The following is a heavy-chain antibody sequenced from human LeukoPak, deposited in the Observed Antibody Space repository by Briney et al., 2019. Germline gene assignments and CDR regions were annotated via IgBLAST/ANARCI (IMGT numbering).Heavy chain of an antibody. CDR2: ISSSSSTI. CDR3: AASPYCSGAVCPPP. V-gene: IGHV3-48*02. Sequence: GGSLRLSCAASRFTFSSFAMNWARQAPGKGLEWVSYISSSSSTIYYADSVKGRFTISRDNAKNSLFLQMNSLRDEDTAVYYCAASPYCSGAVCPPPWGQGTLVTVSS. D-gene: IGHD2-15*01. J-gene: IGHJ5*02. CDR1: RFTFSSFA.